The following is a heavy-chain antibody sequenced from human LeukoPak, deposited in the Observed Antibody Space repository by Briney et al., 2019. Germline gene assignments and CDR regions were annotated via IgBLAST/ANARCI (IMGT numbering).Heavy chain of an antibody. J-gene: IGHJ4*02. D-gene: IGHD6-19*01. CDR1: GFTFSTYW. V-gene: IGHV3-7*01. CDR3: ASPGYNSVWSLDY. CDR2: IKQDGSEK. Sequence: GGSLRLSCAASGFTFSTYWMSWVRQAAGKGLEWVANIKQDGSEKYYVDSVKGRFTISRDNAKNSLYLQMNSLGAEDTAVYYCASPGYNSVWSLDYWGQGALVTVSS.